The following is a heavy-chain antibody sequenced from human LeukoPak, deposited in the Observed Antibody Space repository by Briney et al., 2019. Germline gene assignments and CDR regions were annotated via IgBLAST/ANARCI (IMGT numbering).Heavy chain of an antibody. D-gene: IGHD5-18*01. CDR1: GGSFSGYY. J-gene: IGHJ4*02. V-gene: IGHV4-34*01. CDR2: INHSGST. Sequence: KSSETLSLTCAVYGGSFSGYYWSWIRQPPGKGLEWIGEINHSGSTNYNPSLKSRVTISVDTSKNQFSLKLSSVTAADTAVYYCRSYGYEVDYWGQGTLVTVSS. CDR3: RSYGYEVDY.